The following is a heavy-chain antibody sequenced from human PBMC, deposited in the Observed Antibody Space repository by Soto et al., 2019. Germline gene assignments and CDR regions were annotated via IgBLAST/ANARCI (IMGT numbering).Heavy chain of an antibody. V-gene: IGHV4-39*02. Sequence: QLQLQESGPGLVKPSETLSLTCTVSGDSIARSTYYWGWIRQPPGKGLEWIGSIYYSGNTYYNPSLKSRVTISVDTSKNHFSLKLSSVTAADTAVYYCATSCYGSGLYCGMEVWGQGTTVTVSS. CDR3: ATSCYGSGLYCGMEV. CDR1: GDSIARSTYY. D-gene: IGHD3-10*01. CDR2: IYYSGNT. J-gene: IGHJ6*02.